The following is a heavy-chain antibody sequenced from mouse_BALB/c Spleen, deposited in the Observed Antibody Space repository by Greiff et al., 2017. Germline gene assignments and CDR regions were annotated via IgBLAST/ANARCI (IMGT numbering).Heavy chain of an antibody. V-gene: IGHV5-17*02. CDR1: GFTFSSFG. D-gene: IGHD1-1*01. CDR3: ARADYYGSRVHYYAMDY. Sequence: EVQRVESGGGLVQPGGSRKLSCAASGFTFSSFGMHWVRQAPEKGLEWVAYISSGSSTIYYADTVKGRFTISRDNPKNTLFLQMTSLRSEDTAMYYCARADYYGSRVHYYAMDYWGQGTSVTVSS. CDR2: ISSGSSTI. J-gene: IGHJ4*01.